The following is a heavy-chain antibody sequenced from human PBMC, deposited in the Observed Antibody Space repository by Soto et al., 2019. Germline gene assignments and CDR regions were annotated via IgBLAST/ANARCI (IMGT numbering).Heavy chain of an antibody. CDR3: TTDPTGGSGWYFGDYYYGMDV. J-gene: IGHJ6*02. CDR1: GFTFSNAW. V-gene: IGHV3-15*07. CDR2: IKSKTDGGTT. D-gene: IGHD6-19*01. Sequence: GGSLRLSCAASGFTFSNAWMNWVRQAPGKGLEWVGRIKSKTDGGTTDYAAPVKGRFTISRDDSKNTLYLQMNSLKTEDTAAYYCTTDPTGGSGWYFGDYYYGMDVWGQGTTVTVSS.